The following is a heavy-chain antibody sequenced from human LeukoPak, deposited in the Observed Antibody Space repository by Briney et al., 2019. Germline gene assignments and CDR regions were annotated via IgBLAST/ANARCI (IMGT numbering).Heavy chain of an antibody. CDR2: ISYDGSNK. Sequence: PGGSLRLSCAASGFTFSSYAMHWARQAPGKGLEWVAVISYDGSNKYYADSVKGRFTISRDNSKDTLYLQMNSLRAEDTAVYYCARPTYYYDGSGYSHWGQGTLATVSS. CDR1: GFTFSSYA. V-gene: IGHV3-30-3*01. J-gene: IGHJ4*02. D-gene: IGHD3-22*01. CDR3: ARPTYYYDGSGYSH.